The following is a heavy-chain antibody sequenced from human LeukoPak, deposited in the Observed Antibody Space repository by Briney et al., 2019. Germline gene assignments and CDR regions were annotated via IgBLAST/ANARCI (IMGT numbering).Heavy chain of an antibody. CDR3: ARRGAHSGNDLAWYFDL. CDR2: IYYSGST. V-gene: IGHV4-59*08. J-gene: IGHJ2*01. CDR1: GGFISSYY. Sequence: SETLSLTCTVSGGFISSYYWSWIRQPPGKGLEWIGYIYYSGSTSYNPSLKSRVTMSADTSKNQFSLRLSSVTAADTAVYYCARRGAHSGNDLAWYFDLWGRGTLVTVSS. D-gene: IGHD5-12*01.